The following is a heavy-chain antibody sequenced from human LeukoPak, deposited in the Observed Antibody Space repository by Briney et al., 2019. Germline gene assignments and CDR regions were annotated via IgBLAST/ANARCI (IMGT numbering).Heavy chain of an antibody. CDR3: ATGGRYYDSSGYYPDY. J-gene: IGHJ4*02. CDR1: GFTFDDYA. D-gene: IGHD3-22*01. V-gene: IGHV3-9*01. Sequence: GGSLRLSCAASGFTFDDYAMHWVRQAPGKGLEWVSGISWNSGSIGYADSVKGRFTISRDNAKNSLYLQMNSLRAEDTALYYCATGGRYYDSSGYYPDYWGQGTLVTVSS. CDR2: ISWNSGSI.